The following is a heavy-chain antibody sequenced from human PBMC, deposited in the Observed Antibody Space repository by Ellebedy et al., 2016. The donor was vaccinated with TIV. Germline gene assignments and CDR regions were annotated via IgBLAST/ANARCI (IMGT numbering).Heavy chain of an antibody. J-gene: IGHJ4*02. CDR2: VDTTGDRT. V-gene: IGHV3-23*01. CDR3: VKGGRIVGLED. Sequence: GKSLKISCAASGFTFRMQAMTWVRQAPGKGLEGVSTVDTTGDRTYYAESVKGRFAISRDNSNDTVYLQVNSLREEDAGLYYCVKGGRIVGLEDWGQGVLVTVSA. D-gene: IGHD3-16*02. CDR1: GFTFRMQA.